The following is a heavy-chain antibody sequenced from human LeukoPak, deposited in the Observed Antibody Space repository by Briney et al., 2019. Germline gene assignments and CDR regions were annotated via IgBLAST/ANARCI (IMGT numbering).Heavy chain of an antibody. J-gene: IGHJ6*02. CDR1: GFTVSSNY. CDR2: IYSGGST. CDR3: ARGLDYSNYPNYYYYYGMDV. V-gene: IGHV3-53*01. Sequence: GGSLRLSCAASGFTVSSNYMSWVRQAPGKGLEWVSVIYSGGSTYYADSVKGRFTISRDNSKNTLYLQMNSLRAEDTAVYYCARGLDYSNYPNYYYYYGMDVWGQGTTVTVSS. D-gene: IGHD4-11*01.